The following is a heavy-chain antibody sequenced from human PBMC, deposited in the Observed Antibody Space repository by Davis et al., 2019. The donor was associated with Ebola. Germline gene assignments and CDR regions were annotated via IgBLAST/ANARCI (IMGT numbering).Heavy chain of an antibody. J-gene: IGHJ3*02. CDR1: GFTFSTYA. V-gene: IGHV3-74*01. CDR3: VRGGTGPAAAGGI. D-gene: IGHD2-2*01. Sequence: PGGSLRLSCAASGFTFSTYAMHWVRQAPGKGLVWVSRINVDGSSTSYADSVKGRFTISRDNARNTLYVQMNSLRAEDTAVYYCVRGGTGPAAAGGIWGQGTMVTVSS. CDR2: INVDGSST.